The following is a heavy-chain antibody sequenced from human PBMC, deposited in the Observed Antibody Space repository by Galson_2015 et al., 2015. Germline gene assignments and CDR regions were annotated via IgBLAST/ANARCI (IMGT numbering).Heavy chain of an antibody. CDR3: ARTETDSSGYYSPPYHFDY. D-gene: IGHD3-22*01. Sequence: ATLSLPCAVSGCSIGNYFWSGLRPPPGGGLGWIGFICCSWSTNYNPSLKGRVTISVDTAKNQFSLKLSSVTAADTAVYYCARTETDSSGYYSPPYHFDYWGQGTLVTVSS. V-gene: IGHV4-59*01. CDR2: ICCSWST. J-gene: IGHJ4*02. CDR1: GCSIGNYF.